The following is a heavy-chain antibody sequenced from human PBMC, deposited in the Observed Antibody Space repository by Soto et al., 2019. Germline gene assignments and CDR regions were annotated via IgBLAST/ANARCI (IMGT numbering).Heavy chain of an antibody. V-gene: IGHV3-11*01. CDR1: GFTFSDYY. D-gene: IGHD3-3*01. J-gene: IGHJ6*03. CDR3: AQYYDFWSGSFSRDYYYYMDV. CDR2: ISSSGSTI. Sequence: GSLRLSCAASGFTFSDYYMSWIRQAPGKGLEWVSYISSSGSTIYYADSVKGRFTISRDNAKNSLYLQMNSLRAEDTAVYYCAQYYDFWSGSFSRDYYYYMDVWGKGTTVTVSS.